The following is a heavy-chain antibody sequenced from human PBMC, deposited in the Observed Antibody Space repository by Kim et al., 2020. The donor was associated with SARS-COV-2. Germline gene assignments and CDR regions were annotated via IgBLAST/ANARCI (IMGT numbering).Heavy chain of an antibody. Sequence: GGSLRLSCVASGFSVSRFWMTWVRQAPGKGLEWVSLSSSDGSAHYADSVKGRFTISRDNSENTLYLQMNSLTADDTAVYYCARDQGSGYDSWSFDYWGPG. J-gene: IGHJ4*02. D-gene: IGHD5-12*01. CDR1: GFSVSRFW. V-gene: IGHV3-53*01. CDR2: SSSDGSA. CDR3: ARDQGSGYDSWSFDY.